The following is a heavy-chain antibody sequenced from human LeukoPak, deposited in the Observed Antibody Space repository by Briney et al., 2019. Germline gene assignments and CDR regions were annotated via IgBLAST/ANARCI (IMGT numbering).Heavy chain of an antibody. CDR1: GGSISSYY. J-gene: IGHJ6*04. Sequence: TSETLSLTCTVSGGSISSYYWSWIRQPPGKGLEWIGYIYYSGSTNYNPSLKSRVTISVDTSKNQFSLKLSSVTAADTAVYYCAREAPYYGSGSFVDVWGKGTTVTISS. CDR2: IYYSGST. CDR3: AREAPYYGSGSFVDV. D-gene: IGHD3-10*01. V-gene: IGHV4-59*01.